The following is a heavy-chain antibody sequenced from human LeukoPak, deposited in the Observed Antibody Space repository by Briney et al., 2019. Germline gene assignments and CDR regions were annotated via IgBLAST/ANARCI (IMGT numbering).Heavy chain of an antibody. CDR2: ISYDGSNK. CDR1: GFSFSDYA. D-gene: IGHD5-24*01. CDR3: AKCLRWLQDFGD. V-gene: IGHV3-30-3*02. J-gene: IGHJ4*02. Sequence: GGSLRLSCAASGFSFSDYAVHWVRQAPGKGLEWVAVISYDGSNKLYTDSVKGRFTISRDNSKKTLYLEMNSLRAEDTAVYYCAKCLRWLQDFGDWGQGTLVTVSS.